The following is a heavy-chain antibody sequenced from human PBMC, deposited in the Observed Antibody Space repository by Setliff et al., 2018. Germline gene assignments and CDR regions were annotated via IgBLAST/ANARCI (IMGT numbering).Heavy chain of an antibody. J-gene: IGHJ4*02. CDR2: INHTGNT. D-gene: IGHD3-3*02. V-gene: IGHV4-34*01. CDR3: ARHLWGRYMAESSDYFDY. Sequence: SETLSLTCTVYGAPFSDYYWGWIRQPPGKGLEWIAEINHTGNTYYNPSLEGRVTISVDTSNNQFSLKLSSVTAADTAVYYCARHLWGRYMAESSDYFDYWGQGSLVTVSS. CDR1: GAPFSDYY.